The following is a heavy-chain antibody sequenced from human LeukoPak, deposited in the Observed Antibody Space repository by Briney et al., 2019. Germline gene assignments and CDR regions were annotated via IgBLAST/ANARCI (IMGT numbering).Heavy chain of an antibody. CDR1: GGSINTNDHY. V-gene: IGHV4-61*02. Sequence: PSETLSLTCTVSGGSINTNDHYWGWIRQPAGKGLEWIGRIYTSGSTNYNPSLKSRVTMSVDTSKNQFSLKLSSVTAADTAVYYCARVYCSGGSCYSDYWGQGTLVTVSS. CDR3: ARVYCSGGSCYSDY. D-gene: IGHD2-15*01. J-gene: IGHJ4*02. CDR2: IYTSGST.